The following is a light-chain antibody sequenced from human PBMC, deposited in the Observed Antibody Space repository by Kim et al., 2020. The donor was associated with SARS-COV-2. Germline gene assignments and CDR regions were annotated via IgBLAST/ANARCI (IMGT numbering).Light chain of an antibody. Sequence: PGQTATITCSGDALSKQYRYWYQQKPGQAPALTIYQDVERPAGIPERFSGSTSGTTVTLTITAVQAEDEADYYCQSADTSGASVLFGGGTRLTVL. CDR1: ALSKQY. J-gene: IGLJ3*02. CDR2: QDV. CDR3: QSADTSGASVL. V-gene: IGLV3-25*03.